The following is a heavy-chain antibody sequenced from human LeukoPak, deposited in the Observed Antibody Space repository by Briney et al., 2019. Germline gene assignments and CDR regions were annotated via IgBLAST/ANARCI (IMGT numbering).Heavy chain of an antibody. D-gene: IGHD6-13*01. V-gene: IGHV3-9*01. Sequence: GGSLRLSCAASGFTFENYAMHWVRQAPGKGLEWVAGMSWDSGNIGYADSVKGRFTISRDNAKNSLYLQMNSLRAEDTALYYCAKSLGSTMYYFDYWGQGTLVTVSS. J-gene: IGHJ4*02. CDR2: MSWDSGNI. CDR3: AKSLGSTMYYFDY. CDR1: GFTFENYA.